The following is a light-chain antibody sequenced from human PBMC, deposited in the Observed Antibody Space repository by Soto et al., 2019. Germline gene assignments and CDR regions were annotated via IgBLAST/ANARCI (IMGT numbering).Light chain of an antibody. J-gene: IGKJ1*01. CDR1: QSIGTS. CDR3: QQSYGTPRT. Sequence: DIQLTQSPSSLSASIGDRVTIACRASQSIGTSLHWYQQKPGTAPKLLIYAASSLQGGVPSRFSGSGSVTDFTLTISGLQPEDFAPYYCQQSYGTPRTLGQGTKVDIK. CDR2: AAS. V-gene: IGKV1-39*01.